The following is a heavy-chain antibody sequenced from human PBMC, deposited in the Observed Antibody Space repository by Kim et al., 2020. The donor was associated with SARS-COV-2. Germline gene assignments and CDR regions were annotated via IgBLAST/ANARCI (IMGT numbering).Heavy chain of an antibody. D-gene: IGHD4-4*01. CDR2: INPNSGGT. J-gene: IGHJ5*02. V-gene: IGHV1-2*06. CDR3: ARDSHYGLRVWFDP. CDR1: GYTFTGYY. Sequence: ASVKVSCKASGYTFTGYYMHWVRQAPGQGLEWMGRINPNSGGTNYAQKFQGRVTMTRDTSISTAYMELSRLRSDDTAVYYCARDSHYGLRVWFDPWGQGTLVTVYS.